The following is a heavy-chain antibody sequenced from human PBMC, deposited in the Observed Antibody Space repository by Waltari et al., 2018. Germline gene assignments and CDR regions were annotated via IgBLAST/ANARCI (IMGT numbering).Heavy chain of an antibody. Sequence: QVQLQESGPGLVKPSQTLSLTCTVSGGSISSGGYYWSWIRQHPWKGLEWIGYIYYSGRTYYNPSLKSLVTISVDTSKNQFSLKLSSVTAADTAVYYCARLLWLLDWYFDLWGRGTLVTVSS. CDR1: GGSISSGGYY. J-gene: IGHJ2*01. CDR3: ARLLWLLDWYFDL. CDR2: IYYSGRT. D-gene: IGHD5-18*01. V-gene: IGHV4-31*01.